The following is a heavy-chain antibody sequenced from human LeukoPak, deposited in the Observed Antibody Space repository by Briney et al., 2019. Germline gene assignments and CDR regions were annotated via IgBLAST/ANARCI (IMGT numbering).Heavy chain of an antibody. CDR2: ISYDGSNK. Sequence: GGSLRLSCAASGFTFSSYAMHWVRQAPGKGLEWVAVISYDGSNKYYADFVKGRFTISRDNSKNTLYLQMNSLRAEDTAVYYCARDVYCGGDCYHPFYWGQGTLVTVSS. J-gene: IGHJ4*02. D-gene: IGHD2-21*02. CDR1: GFTFSSYA. CDR3: ARDVYCGGDCYHPFY. V-gene: IGHV3-30-3*01.